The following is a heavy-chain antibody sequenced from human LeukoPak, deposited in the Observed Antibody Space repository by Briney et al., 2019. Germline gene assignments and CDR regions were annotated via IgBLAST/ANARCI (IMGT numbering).Heavy chain of an antibody. D-gene: IGHD1-26*01. J-gene: IGHJ6*03. CDR1: GFTFSSYG. CDR3: AKDLEGATTNYYYYMDV. CDR2: IRYDGSNK. V-gene: IGHV3-30*02. Sequence: GGSLRLSCAASGFTFSSYGMHWVRQAPGKGLEWVAFIRYDGSNKYYADSVKGRFTISRDNSKNTLYLQMNSLRAEDTAVYYCAKDLEGATTNYYYYMDVWGKGTTVTVSS.